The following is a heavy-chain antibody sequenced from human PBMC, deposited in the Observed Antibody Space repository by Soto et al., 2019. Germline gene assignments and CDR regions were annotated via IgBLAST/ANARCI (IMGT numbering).Heavy chain of an antibody. CDR1: GFTFSDYS. CDR3: ARGNYLDS. J-gene: IGHJ4*02. Sequence: EVQLVKSGGGLVQPGGSLRLSCAASGFTFSDYSMNWVRQAPGKGLEWVSYISSSSSTIYYADSVKGRFTISRDNAKNSLYVQMNSLRDEDTAVYYCARGNYLDSWGQGTLVTVSS. V-gene: IGHV3-48*02. CDR2: ISSSSSTI.